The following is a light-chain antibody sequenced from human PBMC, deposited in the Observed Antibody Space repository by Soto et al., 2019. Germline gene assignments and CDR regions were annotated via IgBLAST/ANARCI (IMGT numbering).Light chain of an antibody. Sequence: EIVLTQAPATLSLSPGDRATRSCRASETVSSKIVWYPQNAGQAHRLLIYDASKRATGIPPRFSGSGSGTDFALAISSLEPEDFAVYHCHQRSKWAHTFGGGTKGVLK. V-gene: IGKV3-11*01. J-gene: IGKJ4*01. CDR2: DAS. CDR1: ETVSSK. CDR3: HQRSKWAHT.